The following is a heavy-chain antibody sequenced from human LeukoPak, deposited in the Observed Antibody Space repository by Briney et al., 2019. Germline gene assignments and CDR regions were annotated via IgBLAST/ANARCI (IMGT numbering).Heavy chain of an antibody. CDR2: INPSGGST. D-gene: IGHD3-22*01. J-gene: IGHJ3*02. V-gene: IGHV1-46*01. CDR1: GYTFTSYY. Sequence: RASVKVSGKASGYTFTSYYMHWVRQAPGQGLEWMGIINPSGGSTSYAQKFQGRVTMTRDTSTSTVYMELSSLRSEDTAVYYCARVKPNYYDSSAYGTFDIWGQGTMVTVSS. CDR3: ARVKPNYYDSSAYGTFDI.